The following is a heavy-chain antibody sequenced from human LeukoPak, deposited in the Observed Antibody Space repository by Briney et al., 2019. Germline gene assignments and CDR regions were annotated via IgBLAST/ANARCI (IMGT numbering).Heavy chain of an antibody. Sequence: SETLSLTCTVSGGSISSSSYYWGSIRQPPGKGLEWIGSIYYSGSTYYNPSLKSRVTISVDTSKNQFSLKLSSVTAADTAVYYCARVSRGNDSSVYWGQGTLVTVSS. CDR3: ARVSRGNDSSVY. CDR1: GGSISSSSYY. V-gene: IGHV4-39*07. J-gene: IGHJ4*02. CDR2: IYYSGST. D-gene: IGHD3-22*01.